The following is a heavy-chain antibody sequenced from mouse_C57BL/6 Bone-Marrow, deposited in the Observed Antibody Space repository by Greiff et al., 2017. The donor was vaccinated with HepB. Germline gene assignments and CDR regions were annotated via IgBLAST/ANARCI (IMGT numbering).Heavy chain of an antibody. CDR2: ISDGGSYT. Sequence: EVKVVESGGGLVKPGGSLKLSCAASGFTFSSYAMSWVRQTPEKRLEWVATISDGGSYTYYPDNVKGRFTISRDNAKNNLYLQMSHLKSEDTAMYDCARGFMVTTKGFAYWGQGTLVTVSA. J-gene: IGHJ3*01. V-gene: IGHV5-4*03. CDR3: ARGFMVTTKGFAY. CDR1: GFTFSSYA. D-gene: IGHD2-2*01.